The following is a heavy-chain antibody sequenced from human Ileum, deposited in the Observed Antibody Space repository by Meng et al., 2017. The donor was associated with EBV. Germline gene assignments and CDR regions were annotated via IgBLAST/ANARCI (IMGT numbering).Heavy chain of an antibody. CDR3: ARRGGYDILTPVGWFDP. Sequence: QVNAQESGTARVRPSETLSPTCAVSGGSISSSGNYWSWIRQPPGKGLEWIGYKYHSGSTYYNPSLKSRVTKSVDTSRNQFSLKLSSVTAADTAVYYCARRGGYDILTPVGWFDPWGQGTLVTVSS. CDR1: GGSISSSGNY. J-gene: IGHJ5*02. D-gene: IGHD3-9*01. V-gene: IGHV4-30-4*01. CDR2: KYHSGST.